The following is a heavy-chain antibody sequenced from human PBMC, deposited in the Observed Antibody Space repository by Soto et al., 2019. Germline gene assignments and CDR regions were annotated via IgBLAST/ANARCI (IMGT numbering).Heavy chain of an antibody. CDR2: ISSSSSYI. J-gene: IGHJ6*02. V-gene: IGHV3-21*01. D-gene: IGHD3-3*01. CDR1: GFTFSSYS. CDR3: ASSSLMDDFWSGYYEQNYYYYGMDV. Sequence: PGGSLRLSCAASGFTFSSYSMNWVRQAPGKGLEWVSSISSSSSYIYYADSVKGRFTISRDNAKNSLYLQMNSLRAEDTAVYYCASSSLMDDFWSGYYEQNYYYYGMDVWGQGTTVTVSS.